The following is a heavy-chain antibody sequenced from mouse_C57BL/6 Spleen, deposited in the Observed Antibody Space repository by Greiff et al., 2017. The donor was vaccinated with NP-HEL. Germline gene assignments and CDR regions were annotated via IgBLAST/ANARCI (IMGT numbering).Heavy chain of an antibody. Sequence: QVQLKESGAELVRPGASVTLSCKASGYTFTDYEMHWVKQTPVHGLDWIGAIDPETGGTAYNQKFKGKAILTADKSSSTAYMELRSLTSEDSAVYYCTYQKRGRRELGRRDYWGQGTTLTVSS. J-gene: IGHJ2*01. CDR3: TYQKRGRRELGRRDY. CDR2: IDPETGGT. V-gene: IGHV1-15*01. D-gene: IGHD4-1*01. CDR1: GYTFTDYE.